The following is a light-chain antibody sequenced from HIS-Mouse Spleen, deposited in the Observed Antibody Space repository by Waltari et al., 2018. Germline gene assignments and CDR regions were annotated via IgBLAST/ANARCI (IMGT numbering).Light chain of an antibody. CDR3: CSYAGSYTLV. CDR1: SSDAGGYNY. V-gene: IGLV2-11*01. Sequence: QSALTQPRSVSGSPGQSVTISCTGTSSDAGGYNYVSWYQQHPGKAPKLMCYDVSKRPSGVPYRFSGSKSGNTASLTISGLQAEDEADYYCCSYAGSYTLVFGGGTKLTVL. CDR2: DVS. J-gene: IGLJ2*01.